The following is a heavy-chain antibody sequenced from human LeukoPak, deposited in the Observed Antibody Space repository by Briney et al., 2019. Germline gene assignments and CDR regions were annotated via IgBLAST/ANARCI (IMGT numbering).Heavy chain of an antibody. CDR3: ARAFCVGDCFVLHIYFDS. CDR1: GGSISSSSYY. CDR2: IYTSGST. Sequence: PSETLSLTCTVSGGSISSSSYYWGWIRQPPGKGLEWIGRIYTSGSTNYNPSLKSRVTISLDTSKNQFSLNLRSMKASDTAVYYCARAFCVGDCFVLHIYFDSWGLGTLVTVSS. J-gene: IGHJ4*02. V-gene: IGHV4-61*02. D-gene: IGHD2-21*02.